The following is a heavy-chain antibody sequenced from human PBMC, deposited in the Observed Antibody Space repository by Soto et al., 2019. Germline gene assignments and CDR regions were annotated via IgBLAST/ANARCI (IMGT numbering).Heavy chain of an antibody. CDR2: INHSGST. Sequence: SETLSLTCAVYGGSFSGYYWSWIRQPPGKGLEWIGEINHSGSTNYNPSLKSRVTISVDTSKNQFSLKLSSVTAADTAVYYCARAPRSYYSYGMDVWGQGTTVTVS. CDR3: ARAPRSYYSYGMDV. CDR1: GGSFSGYY. V-gene: IGHV4-34*01. J-gene: IGHJ6*02.